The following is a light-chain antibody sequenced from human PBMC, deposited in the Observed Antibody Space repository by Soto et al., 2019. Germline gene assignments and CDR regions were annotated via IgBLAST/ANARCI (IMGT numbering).Light chain of an antibody. CDR2: EVT. CDR3: SSNTTSSSLG. V-gene: IGLV2-14*01. J-gene: IGLJ3*02. Sequence: QSALTQPASVSGSPGQSVTISCTGNSSDIGNYDSVSWYQQHPGKAPKVIIYEVTNRPSVVSNLFSGSKSGNTASLTISGHQAEDEADYYSSSNTTSSSLGFGVGTKDTVL. CDR1: SSDIGNYDS.